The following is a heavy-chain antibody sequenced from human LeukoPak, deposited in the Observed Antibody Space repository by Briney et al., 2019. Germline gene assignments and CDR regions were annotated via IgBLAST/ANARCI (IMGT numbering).Heavy chain of an antibody. J-gene: IGHJ4*02. D-gene: IGHD2-2*02. CDR2: ISGTGDST. Sequence: GGSLRLSCAASGFSFSDYGMNWVRQAPGKGLEWVSVISGTGDSTYYADSVKGRFTISRDNSKNTLYLQMNSLRAEDTAVYYCAKQYCTNSNCYIDYWGQGTLVTVSS. V-gene: IGHV3-23*01. CDR3: AKQYCTNSNCYIDY. CDR1: GFSFSDYG.